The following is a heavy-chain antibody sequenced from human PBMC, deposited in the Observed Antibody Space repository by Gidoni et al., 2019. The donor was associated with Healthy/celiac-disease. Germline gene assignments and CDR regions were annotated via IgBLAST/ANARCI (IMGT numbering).Heavy chain of an antibody. CDR1: GGSISSSSYY. J-gene: IGHJ5*02. Sequence: QLQLQESGPGLVKPSETLSLTCTVSGGSISSSSYYWGWIRQPPGKGLEWIGSIYYSGSTYYNPSLKSRVTISVDTSKNQFSLKLSSVTAADTAVYYCARIILDIVVVVAPGFNWFDPWGQGTLVTVSS. CDR3: ARIILDIVVVVAPGFNWFDP. V-gene: IGHV4-39*01. D-gene: IGHD2-15*01. CDR2: IYYSGST.